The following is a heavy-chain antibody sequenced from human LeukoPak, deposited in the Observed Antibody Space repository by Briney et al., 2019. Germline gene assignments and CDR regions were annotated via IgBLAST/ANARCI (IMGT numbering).Heavy chain of an antibody. V-gene: IGHV3-7*03. Sequence: SGGSLRLSCVGSGFTFSSYYMNWVRQAPGKGLEWVANIKPDGSEKYYVDSVKGRFTVSRDNAKNSLYLQMNSLRVEDTAVYYCARRNAMDVWGQGTTVIVFS. CDR3: ARRNAMDV. CDR2: IKPDGSEK. J-gene: IGHJ6*02. CDR1: GFTFSSYY.